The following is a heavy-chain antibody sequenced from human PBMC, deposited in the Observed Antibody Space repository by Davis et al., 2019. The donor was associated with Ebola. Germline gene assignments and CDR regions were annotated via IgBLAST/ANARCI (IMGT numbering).Heavy chain of an antibody. CDR2: ISSSSSYI. J-gene: IGHJ6*02. Sequence: GESLKISCAASGFTFSSYWMSWVRQAPGKGLEWVSSISSSSSYIYYADSVKGRFTISRDNSKNTLYLQMNSLRAEDTAVYYCARDAQEVVPAARHYYYYYGMDVWGQGTTVTVSS. CDR1: GFTFSSYW. D-gene: IGHD2-2*01. CDR3: ARDAQEVVPAARHYYYYYGMDV. V-gene: IGHV3-21*01.